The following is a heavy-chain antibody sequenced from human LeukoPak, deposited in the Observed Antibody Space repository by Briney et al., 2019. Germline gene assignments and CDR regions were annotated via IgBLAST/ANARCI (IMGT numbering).Heavy chain of an antibody. V-gene: IGHV4-59*01. CDR2: IYHSGST. J-gene: IGHJ5*02. CDR3: ARVTSHHNWFDP. D-gene: IGHD2-21*02. Sequence: SETLSLTCSVSGGSFSSYYWSWLRQPPGKGLEWIGYIYHSGSTDYNPSLRSRVTISVDTSKNQFFLRLSSLTAADTAAYYCARVTSHHNWFDPWGEGTLVTVSS. CDR1: GGSFSSYY.